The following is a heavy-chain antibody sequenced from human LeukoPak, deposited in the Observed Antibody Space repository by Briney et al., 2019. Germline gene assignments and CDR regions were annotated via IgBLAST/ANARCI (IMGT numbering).Heavy chain of an antibody. CDR3: ARPRYYYDSSGYFDY. CDR2: ISGSGGST. V-gene: IGHV3-23*01. J-gene: IGHJ4*02. CDR1: GFTFSSYA. Sequence: PGGSLRLSCAASGFTFSSYAMSWVRQAPGKGLEWVSAISGSGGSTYYADSVKGRFTISRDNSKNTLYLQMNSLRAEDTAVYYCARPRYYYDSSGYFDYWGQGTLVTASS. D-gene: IGHD3-22*01.